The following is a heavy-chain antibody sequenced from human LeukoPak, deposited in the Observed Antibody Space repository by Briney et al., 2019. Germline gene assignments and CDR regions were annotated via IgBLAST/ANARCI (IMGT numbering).Heavy chain of an antibody. J-gene: IGHJ5*02. Sequence: PLASVKVSCKASGYTFTSYGISWVRQAPGQGLEWMGWISAYNGNTNYAQKLQGRVTMTTDTSTSTAYMELGSLRSDDTAVYYCARVPAARPEGWFDPWGQGTLVTVSS. CDR1: GYTFTSYG. CDR3: ARVPAARPEGWFDP. CDR2: ISAYNGNT. D-gene: IGHD6-6*01. V-gene: IGHV1-18*01.